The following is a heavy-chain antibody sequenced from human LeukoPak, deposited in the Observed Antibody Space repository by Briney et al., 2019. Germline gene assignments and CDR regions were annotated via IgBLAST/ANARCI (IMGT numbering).Heavy chain of an antibody. V-gene: IGHV4-59*01. D-gene: IGHD6-13*01. CDR1: GGSLSSYY. Sequence: SETLSLTCTVSGGSLSSYYWSWIRQPPGKGLEWVGYVYSSGSTKYNPSLRSRVTISLDTSKNQFSLRLISVTAADTAVYYCARGYSSNWNWFDPWGQGTLVTVSS. CDR3: ARGYSSNWNWFDP. J-gene: IGHJ5*02. CDR2: VYSSGST.